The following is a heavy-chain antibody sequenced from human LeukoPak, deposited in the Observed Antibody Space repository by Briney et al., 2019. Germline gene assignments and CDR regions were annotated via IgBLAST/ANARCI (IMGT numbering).Heavy chain of an antibody. D-gene: IGHD3-22*01. V-gene: IGHV4-31*03. Sequence: SETLCLTCTVSGDSINSGGYYWTWIRQHPGRGLEWIGYIYYSGSTYYNPSLRSRVTLSLDTSKNQFSLNLNSVTAADTAVYYCASQANFYDSSGYFRPWGQGTLVTVSS. J-gene: IGHJ1*01. CDR2: IYYSGST. CDR3: ASQANFYDSSGYFRP. CDR1: GDSINSGGYY.